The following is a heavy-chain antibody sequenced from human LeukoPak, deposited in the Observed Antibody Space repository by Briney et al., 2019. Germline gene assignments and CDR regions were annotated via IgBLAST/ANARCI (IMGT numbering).Heavy chain of an antibody. V-gene: IGHV3-30*03. D-gene: IGHD6-13*01. CDR2: ISSDGSNK. Sequence: GGSLRLSCVASGFTFSNYWMSWVRQAPGKGLEWVAVISSDGSNKYYADSVKGRFTFSRDNSKNTLYLQMTSLRAEDTAVYYCARVNFAAAAMDVWGKGTTVIVSS. CDR3: ARVNFAAAAMDV. CDR1: GFTFSNYW. J-gene: IGHJ6*04.